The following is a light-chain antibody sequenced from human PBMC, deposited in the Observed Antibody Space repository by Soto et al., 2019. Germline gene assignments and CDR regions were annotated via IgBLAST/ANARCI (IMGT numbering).Light chain of an antibody. CDR2: GAS. CDR3: QQYGSLLWT. V-gene: IGKV3-20*01. CDR1: QSVSSN. J-gene: IGKJ1*01. Sequence: EMVMTQSPATLSVSPGERATLSCRASQSVSSNLARYQQKPGQAPRLLIYGASSRATGIPDRFSGSGSGTDFTLTISRLEPEDFAVFYCQQYGSLLWTFGQGTKVAIK.